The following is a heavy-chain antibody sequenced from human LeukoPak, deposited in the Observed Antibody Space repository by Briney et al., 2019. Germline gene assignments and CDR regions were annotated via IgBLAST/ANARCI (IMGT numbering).Heavy chain of an antibody. CDR3: ARGGDGGQTDY. J-gene: IGHJ4*02. D-gene: IGHD4-23*01. V-gene: IGHV4-59*08. Sequence: SETLSLTCTVSGGSISSYYWSWIRQPPGKGLEWIGYIYYSGSTNYNPSLKSQVTISVDTSKNQFSLKLSSVTAADTAVYYCARGGDGGQTDYWGQGTLVTVSS. CDR1: GGSISSYY. CDR2: IYYSGST.